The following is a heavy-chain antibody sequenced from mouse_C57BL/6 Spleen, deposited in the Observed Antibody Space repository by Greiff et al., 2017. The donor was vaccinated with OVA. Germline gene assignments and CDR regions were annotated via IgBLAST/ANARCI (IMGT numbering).Heavy chain of an antibody. J-gene: IGHJ1*03. CDR1: GFTFSSYT. Sequence: EVKVEESGGGLVKPGGSLKLSCAASGFTFSSYTMSWVRQTPEKRLEWVATISGGGGNTYYPDSVKGRFTISRDNAKNTLYLQMSSLRSEDTALYYCARQITTVVATKGYFDVWGTGTTVTVSS. CDR2: ISGGGGNT. D-gene: IGHD1-1*01. V-gene: IGHV5-9*01. CDR3: ARQITTVVATKGYFDV.